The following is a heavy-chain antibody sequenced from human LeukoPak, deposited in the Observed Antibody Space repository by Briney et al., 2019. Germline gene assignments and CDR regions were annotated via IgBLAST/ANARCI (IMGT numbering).Heavy chain of an antibody. CDR1: GGSISSSSYY. D-gene: IGHD5-18*01. J-gene: IGHJ3*02. V-gene: IGHV4-39*07. CDR2: IYYSGST. CDR3: ARKKWGNSYAPSEGAFDI. Sequence: PSETLSLTCTVSGGSISSSSYYWGWIRQPPGKGLEWIGSIYYSGSTNYNPSLKSRVTISVDTSKNQFSLKLSSVTAADTAVYYCARKKWGNSYAPSEGAFDIWGQGTMVTVSS.